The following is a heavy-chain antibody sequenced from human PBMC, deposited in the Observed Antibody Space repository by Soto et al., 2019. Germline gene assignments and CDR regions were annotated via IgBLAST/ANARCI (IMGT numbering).Heavy chain of an antibody. V-gene: IGHV3-15*01. Sequence: EVQLVESGGGLVKPGGSLRLSCAASGFTFNNAWMTWVRQAPGKGLEWVGRIKSKTDGGTTDYAAPVKGRFTISRDDSKKTLYLQMNSLKTEDTAVYYCITDENYYDSSGYYYKDYWGQGTLVTVSS. D-gene: IGHD3-22*01. CDR3: ITDENYYDSSGYYYKDY. CDR2: IKSKTDGGTT. CDR1: GFTFNNAW. J-gene: IGHJ4*02.